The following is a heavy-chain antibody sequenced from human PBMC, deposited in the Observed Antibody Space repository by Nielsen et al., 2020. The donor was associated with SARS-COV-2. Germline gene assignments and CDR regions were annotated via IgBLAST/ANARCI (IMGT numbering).Heavy chain of an antibody. D-gene: IGHD1-14*01. Sequence: SLKISCAASGFTFSTYPMSWVRQSPGKGLEWVSGISWNSGSIGYADSVKGRFTISRDNAKNSLYLQMNSLRAEDTALYYCAKDMTGLSLWGQGTMVTVSS. CDR2: ISWNSGSI. V-gene: IGHV3-9*01. CDR3: AKDMTGLSL. CDR1: GFTFSTYP. J-gene: IGHJ3*01.